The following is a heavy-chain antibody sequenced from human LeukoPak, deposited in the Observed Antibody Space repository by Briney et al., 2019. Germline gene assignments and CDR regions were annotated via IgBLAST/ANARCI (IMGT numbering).Heavy chain of an antibody. CDR1: GFTFSSYS. V-gene: IGHV3-48*01. CDR2: ISSSSSTI. D-gene: IGHD3-3*01. J-gene: IGHJ5*02. Sequence: GGSLRLSCAASGFTFSSYSMNWVRQAPGKGLEWVSYISSSSSTIYYADSVKGRFTISRDNAKNSLYLHMNSLRAEDTAVYYCASHDPYYDFWSGPNWFDPWGQGTLVTVSS. CDR3: ASHDPYYDFWSGPNWFDP.